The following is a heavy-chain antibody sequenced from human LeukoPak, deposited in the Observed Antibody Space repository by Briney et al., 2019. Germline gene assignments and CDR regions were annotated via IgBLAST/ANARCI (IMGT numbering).Heavy chain of an antibody. J-gene: IGHJ4*02. CDR3: ARQIYLGKIIVATTNYFDY. Sequence: GGSLRLSCAASGFTFSSYEMNWVRQAPGKGLEWVSYISSSGSTIYYANSVKGRFTISRDNAKNSLYLQMNSLRAEDTAVYYCARQIYLGKIIVATTNYFDYWGQGTLVTVSS. CDR1: GFTFSSYE. D-gene: IGHD5-12*01. V-gene: IGHV3-48*03. CDR2: ISSSGSTI.